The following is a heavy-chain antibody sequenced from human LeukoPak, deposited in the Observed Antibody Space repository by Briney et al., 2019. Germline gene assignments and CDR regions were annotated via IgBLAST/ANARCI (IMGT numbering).Heavy chain of an antibody. J-gene: IGHJ4*02. CDR3: ARDPGGYYDSSGPG. Sequence: SQTLSLTCTVSGGSISSGGYYWSWIRQHPGKGLEWMGYIYYSGSTYYNPSLKSRVTISVDTSKNQFSLKLSSVTAAGTAVYYCARDPGGYYDSSGPGWGQGTLVTVSS. CDR1: GGSISSGGYY. D-gene: IGHD3-22*01. V-gene: IGHV4-31*03. CDR2: IYYSGST.